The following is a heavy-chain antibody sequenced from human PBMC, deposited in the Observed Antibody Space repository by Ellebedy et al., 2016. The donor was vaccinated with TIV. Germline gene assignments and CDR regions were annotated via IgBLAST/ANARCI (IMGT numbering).Heavy chain of an antibody. J-gene: IGHJ4*02. D-gene: IGHD6-13*01. V-gene: IGHV3-23*01. CDR3: AKTEPYGTTWFVRIF. CDR1: GFTFTNFS. Sequence: LSLTCAASGFTFTNFSMTWVRQAPGKGLEWVSAITAGGNTHYADSVKGRLTNSRHNSKTTLYLQMNSLRADDTAVYYCAKTEPYGTTWFVRIFWGQGTLVTVSS. CDR2: ITAGGNT.